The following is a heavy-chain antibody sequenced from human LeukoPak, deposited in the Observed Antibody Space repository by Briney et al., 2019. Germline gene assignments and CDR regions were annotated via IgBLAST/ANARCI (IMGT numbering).Heavy chain of an antibody. CDR2: IFQSGST. J-gene: IGHJ4*02. CDR1: GGSISSGDYY. CDR3: ARSAMGDYFDY. V-gene: IGHV4-30-2*01. D-gene: IGHD5-18*01. Sequence: PSETLSLTCTVSGGSISSGDYYWSRIRQPPGKGLEWIGYIFQSGSTYFNPSLESRVTISVDRSKNQFSLELSSVTAADTAVYYCARSAMGDYFDYWGQGTLVTVSS.